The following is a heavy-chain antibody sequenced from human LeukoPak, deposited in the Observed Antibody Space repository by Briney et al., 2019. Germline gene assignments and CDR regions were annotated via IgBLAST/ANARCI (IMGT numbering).Heavy chain of an antibody. J-gene: IGHJ4*02. V-gene: IGHV4-61*01. D-gene: IGHD5-12*01. CDR1: GVSVSSGSYY. Sequence: PSETLSLTCTVSGVSVSSGSYYWSWLRQPPGKSLEWIGYIYYTGNTNYNPSLKSRVTISMDTSKNQFSLNLSSVTAADTAVYYCARDRTDIVATSHFDYWGQGTLVTVSS. CDR3: ARDRTDIVATSHFDY. CDR2: IYYTGNT.